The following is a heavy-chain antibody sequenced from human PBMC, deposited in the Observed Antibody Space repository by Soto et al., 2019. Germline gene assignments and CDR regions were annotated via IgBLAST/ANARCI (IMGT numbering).Heavy chain of an antibody. J-gene: IGHJ6*02. CDR3: ARDQDYDYVWGSYRPLFYYGMDV. V-gene: IGHV1-46*01. CDR1: GYTFTSYY. D-gene: IGHD3-16*02. CDR2: INPSGGST. Sequence: GASVKVSCKASGYTFTSYYMHWVRQAPGQGLEWMGIINPSGGSTSYAQKFQGRVTMTRDTSTSTVYMELSSLRSEDTAVYYCARDQDYDYVWGSYRPLFYYGMDVWGQGTTVTVSS.